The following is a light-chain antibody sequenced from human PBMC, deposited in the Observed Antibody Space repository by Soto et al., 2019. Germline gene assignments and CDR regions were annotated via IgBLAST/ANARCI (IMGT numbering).Light chain of an antibody. CDR3: QQHRSWPPIT. V-gene: IGKV3-11*01. CDR2: AAS. CDR1: QSVNNY. Sequence: IVITLSPATLSWSAGESAALSCRASQSVNNYLYWYQQKPGQAPRLIISAASNRATGIPARFSGSGSETDFTLTITNLEPEDFAVYYCQQHRSWPPITFGQGTRLEIK. J-gene: IGKJ5*01.